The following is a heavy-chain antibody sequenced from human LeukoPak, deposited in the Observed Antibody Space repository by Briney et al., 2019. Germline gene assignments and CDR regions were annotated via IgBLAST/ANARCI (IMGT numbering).Heavy chain of an antibody. D-gene: IGHD3-22*01. CDR2: IYYSGST. V-gene: IGHV4-39*01. CDR3: ARHSRHMIVVVTYFDY. Sequence: PSETLSLTCTVSGGAISSSSYYWAWIRQPPGKGLEWIGSIYYSGSTYYNPSLKSRVTISVDTSKNQFSLKLSSVTAADTAVYYCARHSRHMIVVVTYFDYWGQGTLVTVSS. CDR1: GGAISSSSYY. J-gene: IGHJ4*02.